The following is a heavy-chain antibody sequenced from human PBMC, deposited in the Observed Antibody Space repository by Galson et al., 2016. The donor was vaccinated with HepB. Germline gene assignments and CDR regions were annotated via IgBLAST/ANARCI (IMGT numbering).Heavy chain of an antibody. J-gene: IGHJ2*01. V-gene: IGHV3-21*01. Sequence: SLRLSCAASGFTFSTYSMNWVRQAPGKGLEWVSFISITGGYKYYADSLKGRVTISRDNAKNSLYLQMNSLRAEDTAVYYCARPPEGDRRYFDLWGRGTLVTVSS. CDR2: ISITGGYK. CDR3: ARPPEGDRRYFDL. CDR1: GFTFSTYS. D-gene: IGHD3-16*01.